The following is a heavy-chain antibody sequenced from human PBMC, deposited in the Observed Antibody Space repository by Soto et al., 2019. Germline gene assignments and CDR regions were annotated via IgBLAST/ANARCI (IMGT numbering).Heavy chain of an antibody. CDR1: GYTFTSYG. CDR2: ISAYNGNT. Sequence: QVQLVQSGAEVKKPGASVKVSCKASGYTFTSYGISWVRQAPGQGLEWMGWISAYNGNTNYAQKLQGIVTMTTAPSTTTAYMELVSLRSDDTAVYYCASGRYYDSSGYYHPLRYWGQGTLVTVSS. J-gene: IGHJ4*02. D-gene: IGHD3-22*01. CDR3: ASGRYYDSSGYYHPLRY. V-gene: IGHV1-18*01.